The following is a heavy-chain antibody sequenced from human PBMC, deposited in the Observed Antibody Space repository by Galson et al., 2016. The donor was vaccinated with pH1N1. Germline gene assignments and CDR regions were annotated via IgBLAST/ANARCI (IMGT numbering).Heavy chain of an antibody. D-gene: IGHD6-13*01. V-gene: IGHV3-23*01. CDR3: AKDRITYIPGGGTWQH. J-gene: IGHJ1*01. CDR1: GFTFSNYV. Sequence: SLRLSCAASGFTFSNYVMSWVRQAPGKGLEWVSAVSSSAISTYYADSVKGRFTISRDNSKNMLYLQMNGLRAEDTAVYYCAKDRITYIPGGGTWQHWGQGTLVTVSS. CDR2: VSSSAIST.